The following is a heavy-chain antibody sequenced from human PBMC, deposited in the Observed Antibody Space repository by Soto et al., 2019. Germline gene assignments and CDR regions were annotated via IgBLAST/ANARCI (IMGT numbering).Heavy chain of an antibody. CDR3: ARDPAGSTRPYYYAMDV. D-gene: IGHD2-2*01. Sequence: GYLRLSFSASGFTFSTHSMHWVRPAPGQGLEWVSYISSRGTFIYYADSMKDRFTISRDNAKNSLYLQMNSLRVEDTAVYYCARDPAGSTRPYYYAMDVWGRGNKVTVSS. CDR1: GFTFSTHS. J-gene: IGHJ6*02. V-gene: IGHV3-21*01. CDR2: ISSRGTFI.